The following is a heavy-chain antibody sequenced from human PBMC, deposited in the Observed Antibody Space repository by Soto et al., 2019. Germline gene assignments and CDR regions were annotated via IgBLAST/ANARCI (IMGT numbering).Heavy chain of an antibody. Sequence: QVQLVQSGGEVKKPGASVKVSCKASGYTLTNYGISWVRQAPGQGLEWMGWINVYNGNTKYAQKVQGRVTMTTDTSTSTAYRELRSLKSDDTAVYYCARGVGSGSYYNQYNWFDPWGQGTLVTVSS. CDR3: ARGVGSGSYYNQYNWFDP. J-gene: IGHJ5*02. V-gene: IGHV1-18*01. CDR2: INVYNGNT. CDR1: GYTLTNYG. D-gene: IGHD3-10*01.